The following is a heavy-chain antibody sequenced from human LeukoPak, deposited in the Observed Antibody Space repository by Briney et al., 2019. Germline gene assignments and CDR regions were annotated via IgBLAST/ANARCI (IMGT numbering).Heavy chain of an antibody. D-gene: IGHD3-10*01. V-gene: IGHV3-30*03. J-gene: IGHJ4*02. CDR3: ARDRDYYGSADY. CDR1: GFTFSNYD. Sequence: GGSLRLSCAASGFTFSNYDMHWARQAPGKGLEWVAVISHDGSNKNYADSVEGRFTVSRDNSKDTLYLQMNSLRAEDTAVYYCARDRDYYGSADYWGQGTLVTVSS. CDR2: ISHDGSNK.